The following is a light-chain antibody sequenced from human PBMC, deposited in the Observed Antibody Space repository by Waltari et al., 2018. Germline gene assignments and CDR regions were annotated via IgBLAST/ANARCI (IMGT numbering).Light chain of an antibody. J-gene: IGKJ1*01. CDR3: MQGTHWPRT. CDR1: QSLVYSDGNTF. V-gene: IGKV2-30*01. Sequence: DVVMTQSPLSLPVTLGQPASISCRSNQSLVYSDGNTFLYWFHQRPGQSPSRLIYKISNRDPGVPDRFSGSGSGTDFTLKISRVEAEDVGVYYCMQGTHWPRTFGQGTRVEIK. CDR2: KIS.